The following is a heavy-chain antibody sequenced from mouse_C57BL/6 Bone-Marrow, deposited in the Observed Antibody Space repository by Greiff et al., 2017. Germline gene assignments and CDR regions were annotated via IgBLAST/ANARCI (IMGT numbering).Heavy chain of an antibody. J-gene: IGHJ3*01. D-gene: IGHD2-14*01. V-gene: IGHV1-81*01. Sequence: VQGVESGAELARPGASVKLSCKASGYTFTSYGISWVKQRTGQGLEWIGEIYPRSGNTYYNEKFKGKATLTADESASTAYMERRSLTSEDSAVYFCARGGYVGTFAYWGQGTLVTVSA. CDR3: ARGGYVGTFAY. CDR1: GYTFTSYG. CDR2: IYPRSGNT.